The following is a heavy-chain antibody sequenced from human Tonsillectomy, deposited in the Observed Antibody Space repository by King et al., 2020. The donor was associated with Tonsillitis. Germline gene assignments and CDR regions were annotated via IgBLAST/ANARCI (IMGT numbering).Heavy chain of an antibody. Sequence: VQLQESGPGLVKPSQTLSLTCTVSGGSISSGSYYWHWLRQPAGKGLEWIGRIYMSGSTNYNPSLKSRVTISVDTSKNQFSLKLSSVTAADTAVYYCARETYYYDSSGYYFDSWGQGTLVTVSS. CDR2: IYMSGST. CDR1: GGSISSGSYY. CDR3: ARETYYYDSSGYYFDS. J-gene: IGHJ4*02. D-gene: IGHD3-22*01. V-gene: IGHV4-61*02.